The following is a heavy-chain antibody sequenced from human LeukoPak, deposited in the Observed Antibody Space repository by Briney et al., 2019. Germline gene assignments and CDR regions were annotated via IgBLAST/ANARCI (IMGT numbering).Heavy chain of an antibody. D-gene: IGHD3-3*01. V-gene: IGHV7-4-1*02. Sequence: ASVKVSCRASGYTFTGYYMHWVRQAPGQGLEWMGWINTNTGNPTYAQGFTGRFVFSLDTSVSTAYLQISSLKAEDTAVYYCARDLGRITIFGVESGFDPWGQGTLVTVSS. CDR1: GYTFTGYY. CDR3: ARDLGRITIFGVESGFDP. J-gene: IGHJ5*02. CDR2: INTNTGNP.